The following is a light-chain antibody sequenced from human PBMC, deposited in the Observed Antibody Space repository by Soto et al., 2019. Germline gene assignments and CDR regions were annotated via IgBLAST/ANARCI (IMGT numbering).Light chain of an antibody. J-gene: IGLJ2*01. CDR2: NND. Sequence: QPVLSQPPSASGTPGQTVTISCSGRSSNIGSNIVNWYQQLPGTAPKLLIYNNDHRPSGVADRFSGSKSGTSASLAISGLPSEDEADYYCSAWDASLSAILFGGGTKLTVL. V-gene: IGLV1-44*01. CDR1: SSNIGSNI. CDR3: SAWDASLSAIL.